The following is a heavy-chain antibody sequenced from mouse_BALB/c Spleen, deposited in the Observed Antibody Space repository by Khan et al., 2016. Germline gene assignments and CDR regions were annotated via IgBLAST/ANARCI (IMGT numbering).Heavy chain of an antibody. Sequence: EVQLLETGGGLVQPGGSRGLSCEGSGYTFSGFWMSWVRQTTGKTLEWIGDINSDGSAINYAPSIKDRFTISRDNDKSTLYLQMSNVPSEDTATYFCMRYDGYYWYFDVWGAGTTVTVSS. D-gene: IGHD2-3*01. V-gene: IGHV11-2*02. J-gene: IGHJ1*01. CDR3: MRYDGYYWYFDV. CDR1: GYTFSGFW. CDR2: INSDGSAI.